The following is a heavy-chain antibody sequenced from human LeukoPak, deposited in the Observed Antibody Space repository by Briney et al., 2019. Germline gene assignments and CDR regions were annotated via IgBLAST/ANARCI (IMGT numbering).Heavy chain of an antibody. J-gene: IGHJ4*02. CDR1: GSPFTNTS. Sequence: RPGEPLNSPFQAPGSPFTNTSNAWARQLPGKGLEWMGIFFPVDSESRYSPSFQGQVTISVDKSISTAYLQWSRLKAWDTAIYFCARQSLGRRAGYYYVPPDSWGQGTLVTVSS. V-gene: IGHV5-51*01. CDR3: ARQSLGRRAGYYYVPPDS. D-gene: IGHD3-22*01. CDR2: FFPVDSES.